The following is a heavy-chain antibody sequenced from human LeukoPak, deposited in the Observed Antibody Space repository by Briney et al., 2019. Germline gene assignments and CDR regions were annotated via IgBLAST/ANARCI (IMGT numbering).Heavy chain of an antibody. V-gene: IGHV3-23*01. CDR3: AKDRSITMVRGVLVY. J-gene: IGHJ4*02. CDR1: GLTFSSYA. CDR2: ISGSGGST. Sequence: PGGSLRLSCAASGLTFSSYAMSWVRQAPGKGLEWVSAISGSGGSTYYADSVKGRFTISRDNSKNTLYLQMNSLRAEDTGGYYCAKDRSITMVRGVLVYWGQGTLVTVSS. D-gene: IGHD3-10*01.